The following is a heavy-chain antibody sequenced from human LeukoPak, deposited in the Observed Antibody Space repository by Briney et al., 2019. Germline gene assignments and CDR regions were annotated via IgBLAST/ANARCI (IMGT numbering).Heavy chain of an antibody. CDR3: ARTPDFWSGGRPFDY. Sequence: SETLSLTCAVSSGSFSGYFWRWIRQPPGKGLEWIGDAGHSGSADYNPSLKSRVTISADPSKSQFSLKLTSVTAADTAVYYCARTPDFWSGGRPFDYWGQGTLVAVSS. CDR2: AGHSGSA. V-gene: IGHV4-34*01. J-gene: IGHJ4*02. D-gene: IGHD3-3*01. CDR1: SGSFSGYF.